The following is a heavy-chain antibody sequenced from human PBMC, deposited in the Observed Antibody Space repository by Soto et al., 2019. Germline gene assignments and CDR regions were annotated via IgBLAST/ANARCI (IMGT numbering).Heavy chain of an antibody. CDR1: GYGFTSYW. J-gene: IGHJ5*02. CDR2: IYPGDSDT. D-gene: IGHD2-2*01. V-gene: IGHV5-51*01. Sequence: PGESLKISCKGSGYGFTSYWIGWVRQMPGKGLEWMGIIYPGDSDTRYSPSFQGQVTISADKSISTAYLQWSSLKASDTAMYYCARSWLPDIVVVPAAQPRIWFDPWGQGTLVTVSS. CDR3: ARSWLPDIVVVPAAQPRIWFDP.